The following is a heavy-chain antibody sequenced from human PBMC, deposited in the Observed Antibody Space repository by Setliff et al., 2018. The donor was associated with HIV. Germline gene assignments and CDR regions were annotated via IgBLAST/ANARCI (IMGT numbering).Heavy chain of an antibody. V-gene: IGHV3-48*03. CDR2: ISSSGSTI. D-gene: IGHD6-13*01. CDR3: VRVYRAGSWDY. Sequence: GGSLRLSCAASGFTFSSYEMNWVRQAPGKGLEWVSYISSSGSTIYYADSVKGRFTISRDNAKNSLYLQMNSLRAEDTAVYYCVRVYRAGSWDYWGQGTLVTVSS. CDR1: GFTFSSYE. J-gene: IGHJ4*02.